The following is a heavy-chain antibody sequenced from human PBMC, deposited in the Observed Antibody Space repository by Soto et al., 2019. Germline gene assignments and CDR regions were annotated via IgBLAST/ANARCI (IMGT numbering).Heavy chain of an antibody. V-gene: IGHV1-3*01. CDR1: GYTFTSYA. CDR3: ARAGDDYGDYYYYGMDV. J-gene: IGHJ6*02. Sequence: ASVKVSSKASGYTFTSYAMHWVRQAPGQRLEWMGWINAGNGNTKYSQKFQGRVTITRDTSASTAYMELSSLRSEDTAVYYCARAGDDYGDYYYYGMDVWGQGTTVTVSS. D-gene: IGHD4-17*01. CDR2: INAGNGNT.